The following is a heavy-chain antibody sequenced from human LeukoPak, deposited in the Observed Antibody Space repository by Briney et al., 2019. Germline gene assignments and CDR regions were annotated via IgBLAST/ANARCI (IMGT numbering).Heavy chain of an antibody. CDR2: INHSGST. CDR1: GGSFSGYY. V-gene: IGHV4-34*01. Sequence: SETLSLTCAVYGGSFSGYYWSWIRQPPGKGLEWIGEINHSGSTNYNPSLKSRVTISVDTSKNQFSLKLSSVTAADAAVYYCARGRIAGYDYWGQGTLVTVSS. D-gene: IGHD5-12*01. CDR3: ARGRIAGYDY. J-gene: IGHJ4*02.